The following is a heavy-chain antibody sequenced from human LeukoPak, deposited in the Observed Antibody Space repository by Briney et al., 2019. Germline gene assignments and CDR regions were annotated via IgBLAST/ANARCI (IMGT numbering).Heavy chain of an antibody. V-gene: IGHV3-53*01. J-gene: IGHJ6*03. D-gene: IGHD3-16*02. Sequence: GGSLRLSCAASGFTVSSNYMSWVRQAPGKGLEWVSVIYSGGSTYYADSLKGRFTISRDNSKNTLFLQMNSLRAEDTAVYYCAKNTISGGHYQYYMDVWGKGTTVTVSS. CDR2: IYSGGST. CDR1: GFTVSSNY. CDR3: AKNTISGGHYQYYMDV.